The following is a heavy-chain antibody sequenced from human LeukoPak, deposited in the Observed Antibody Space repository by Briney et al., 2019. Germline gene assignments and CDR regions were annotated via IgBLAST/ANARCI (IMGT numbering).Heavy chain of an antibody. CDR3: ARGHTDYYDSSGYYSADY. CDR2: ISSSSSYI. D-gene: IGHD3-22*01. Sequence: GGSLRLSCAASGFNFRPYSMNWVRQAPGKGLEWVSSISSSSSYIYYADSVKGRFTISRDNAKNSLYLQMNSLRAEDTAVYYCARGHTDYYDSSGYYSADYWGQGTLVTVSS. CDR1: GFNFRPYS. V-gene: IGHV3-21*01. J-gene: IGHJ4*02.